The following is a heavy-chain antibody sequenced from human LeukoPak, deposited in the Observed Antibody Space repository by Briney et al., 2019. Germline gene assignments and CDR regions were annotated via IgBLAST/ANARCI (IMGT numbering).Heavy chain of an antibody. J-gene: IGHJ4*02. CDR2: ISAYNGNT. Sequence: AASVKVSCKASGYTFTSYAMNWVRQAPGQGLEWMGWISAYNGNTNYAQKLQGRVTMTTDTSTSTAYMELRSLRSDDTAVYYCARGMAVAGILDYWGQGTLVTVSS. D-gene: IGHD6-19*01. V-gene: IGHV1-18*01. CDR1: GYTFTSYA. CDR3: ARGMAVAGILDY.